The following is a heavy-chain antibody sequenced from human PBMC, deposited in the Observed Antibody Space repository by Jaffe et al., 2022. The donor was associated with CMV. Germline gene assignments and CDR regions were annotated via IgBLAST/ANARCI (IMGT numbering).Heavy chain of an antibody. J-gene: IGHJ6*04. Sequence: EGQLVESGGGLVQPGGSLRLSCAASGFTFSKYWMHWVRQAPGKGLVWISRINSDGSSIDYAASVKGRFTVSRDNAKNTLYLQLDSLGADDTAVYYCARYGYCSGGTCNNYFMDVWGTGTTVTVSS. CDR2: INSDGSSI. CDR3: ARYGYCSGGTCNNYFMDV. V-gene: IGHV3-74*01. CDR1: GFTFSKYW. D-gene: IGHD2-15*01.